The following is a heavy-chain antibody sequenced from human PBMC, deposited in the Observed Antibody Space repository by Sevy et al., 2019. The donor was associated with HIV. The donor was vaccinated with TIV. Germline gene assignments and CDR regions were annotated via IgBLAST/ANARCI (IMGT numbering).Heavy chain of an antibody. V-gene: IGHV4-39*01. CDR3: ARHAPYSSSSEGGDYFDY. D-gene: IGHD6-6*01. Sequence: SETLSLTCTVSGGSISSSSYYWGWIRQPPGKRLEWIGSIYYSGSTYYNPSLKSRVTISVDTSKNQFSLKLSSVTAADTAVYYCARHAPYSSSSEGGDYFDYWGQGTLVTVSS. CDR1: GGSISSSSYY. CDR2: IYYSGST. J-gene: IGHJ4*02.